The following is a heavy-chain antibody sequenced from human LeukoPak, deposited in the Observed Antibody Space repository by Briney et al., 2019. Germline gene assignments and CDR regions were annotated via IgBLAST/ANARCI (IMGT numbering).Heavy chain of an antibody. CDR2: IWYDGSNK. D-gene: IGHD6-19*01. CDR3: ARDDGDSSGLNG. CDR1: GFTFSSYG. Sequence: GGSLRLSCAASGFTFSSYGMRWVRQAPGKGLEWVAVIWYDGSNKYYADSVKGRFTISRDNSKNTLYLQMNSLRAEDTAVYYCARDDGDSSGLNGWGQGTLVTVSS. V-gene: IGHV3-33*01. J-gene: IGHJ4*02.